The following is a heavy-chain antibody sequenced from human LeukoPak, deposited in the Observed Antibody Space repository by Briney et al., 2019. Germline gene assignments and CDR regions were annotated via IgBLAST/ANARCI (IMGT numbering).Heavy chain of an antibody. D-gene: IGHD3-9*01. CDR1: GGSISSYY. CDR3: ARYDILTAERDAFDI. Sequence: PSETLSLTCTVSGGSISSYYWSWIRQPAGKGLEWIGRIYTSGSTNYNPSLKSRVTMSVDTSKNQFSLKLSSVTAADTAVYYCARYDILTAERDAFDIWGQGTMVTVSS. CDR2: IYTSGST. V-gene: IGHV4-4*07. J-gene: IGHJ3*02.